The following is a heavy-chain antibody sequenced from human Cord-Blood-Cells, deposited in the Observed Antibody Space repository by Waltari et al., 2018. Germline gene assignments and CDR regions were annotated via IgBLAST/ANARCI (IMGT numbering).Heavy chain of an antibody. D-gene: IGHD6-6*01. CDR1: GGSFRGYY. J-gene: IGHJ6*02. CDR3: ARSWGYSSSSYYGMDV. CDR2: INHSGST. Sequence: QVQLQQWGAGLLTPSETLSLTCAVYGGSFRGYYLSWIRQPPGKGLEWIGEINHSGSTNYNPSLKSRVTISVDTSKNQFSLKLSSVTAADTAVYYCARSWGYSSSSYYGMDVWGQGTTVTVSS. V-gene: IGHV4-34*01.